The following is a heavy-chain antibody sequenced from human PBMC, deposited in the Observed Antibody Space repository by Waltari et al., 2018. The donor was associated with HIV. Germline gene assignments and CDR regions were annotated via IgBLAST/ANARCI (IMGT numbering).Heavy chain of an antibody. Sequence: QVQLQESGPGLVKPSETLSLTCTVSGGSISSYYWSWIRQPPGKGLEWIGYIYYSGSTNYNPSLKSRVTISVDTSKNQFSLKLSSVTAADTAVYYCARRAEGLGRIYYFDYWGQGTLVTVSS. J-gene: IGHJ4*02. D-gene: IGHD6-6*01. V-gene: IGHV4-59*01. CDR2: IYYSGST. CDR3: ARRAEGLGRIYYFDY. CDR1: GGSISSYY.